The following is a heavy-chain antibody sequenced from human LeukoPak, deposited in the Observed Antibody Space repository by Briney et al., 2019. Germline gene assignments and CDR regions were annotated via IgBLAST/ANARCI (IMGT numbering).Heavy chain of an antibody. CDR1: GYTFTGYY. CDR3: ARLYYYDSSGYYPDDY. J-gene: IGHJ4*02. CDR2: INPNSGGT. V-gene: IGHV1-2*02. Sequence: ASVKVSCKASGYTFTGYYMHWVRQAPGQGLEWMGCINPNSGGTNYAQKFQGRVTMTRDTSISTVYMELSRLRSDDTAVYYCARLYYYDSSGYYPDDYWGEGTLVTVSS. D-gene: IGHD3-22*01.